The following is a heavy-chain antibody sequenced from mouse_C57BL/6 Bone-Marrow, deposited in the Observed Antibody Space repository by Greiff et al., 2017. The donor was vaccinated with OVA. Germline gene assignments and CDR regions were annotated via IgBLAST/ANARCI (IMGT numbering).Heavy chain of an antibody. CDR3: ARVDWDYSNYYAMDY. V-gene: IGHV1-26*01. CDR1: GYTFTDYY. J-gene: IGHJ4*01. Sequence: EVQLQQSGPELVKPGASVKISCKASGYTFTDYYMNWVKQSHGKSLEWIGDINPNNGGTSYNQKFKGKATLTVDKSSSTAYMELRSLTSEDSAVYYCARVDWDYSNYYAMDYWGQGTSVTVSS. CDR2: INPNNGGT. D-gene: IGHD2-5*01.